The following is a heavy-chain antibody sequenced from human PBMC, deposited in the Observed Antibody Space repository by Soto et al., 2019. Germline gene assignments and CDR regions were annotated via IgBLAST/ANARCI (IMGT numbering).Heavy chain of an antibody. Sequence: QVQLVESGGGVVQPGRSLRLSCAASGFTFSRFGMHWVRQAPGKGLEWVAVISYDGSNRFYADSVKGRFTISRDNSKNTLYLQMNSLRAEDTAVYYCAPKEGAFDIWGQGTMVTVSS. CDR1: GFTFSRFG. CDR3: APKEGAFDI. CDR2: ISYDGSNR. V-gene: IGHV3-30*03. J-gene: IGHJ3*02.